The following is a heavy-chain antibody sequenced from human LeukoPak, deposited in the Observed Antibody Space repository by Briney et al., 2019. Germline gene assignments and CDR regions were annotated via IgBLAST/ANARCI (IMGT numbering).Heavy chain of an antibody. D-gene: IGHD2-15*01. CDR3: ARGYCSGDSCYSSPGF. V-gene: IGHV4-4*07. J-gene: IGHJ4*02. CDR2: IYTTESI. CDR1: GGSFSNFF. Sequence: PSETLSLTCTVTGGSFSNFFWSWIRQPAGKGLEWIGRIYTTESIIYNPSLKSRVSMSVDTSKNQFSLKVRSVTAADTAVYYCARGYCSGDSCYSSPGFWGQGILVTVSS.